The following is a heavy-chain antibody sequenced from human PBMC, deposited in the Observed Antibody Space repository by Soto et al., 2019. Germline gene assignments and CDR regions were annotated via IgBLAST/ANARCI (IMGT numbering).Heavy chain of an antibody. CDR3: AKDFLGYYYGSGSPNWFDP. CDR1: GFTFSSYA. D-gene: IGHD3-10*01. CDR2: ISGSGGST. J-gene: IGHJ5*02. V-gene: IGHV3-23*01. Sequence: PGGSLRLSCAASGFTFSSYAMSWVRQAPGKGLEWVSAISGSGGSTYYADSVKGRLTISRDNSKNTLYLQMNSLRAEDTAVYYCAKDFLGYYYGSGSPNWFDPWGQGTLVTSPQ.